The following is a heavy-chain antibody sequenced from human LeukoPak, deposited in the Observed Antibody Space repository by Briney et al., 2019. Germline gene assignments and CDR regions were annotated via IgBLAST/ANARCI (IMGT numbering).Heavy chain of an antibody. D-gene: IGHD2-15*01. CDR1: GFTLKKDD. J-gene: IGHJ4*02. Sequence: GGALRLSWGASGFTLKKDDMHPPSKGLEGVGVIWNDGSKKYYVESVEGRFTISRDNAKNKLYMQMNSLRAEDTAVYKCGRDSRLPGHCSGGSCYLSSYWGQGTLVPVSS. CDR2: IWNDGSKK. CDR3: GRDSRLPGHCSGGSCYLSSY. V-gene: IGHV3-33*04.